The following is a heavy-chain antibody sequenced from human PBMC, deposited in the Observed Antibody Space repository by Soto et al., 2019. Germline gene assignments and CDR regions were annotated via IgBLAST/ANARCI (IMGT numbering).Heavy chain of an antibody. CDR2: INKGGRT. CDR3: ARSQRLCRGLGP. J-gene: IGHJ5*02. V-gene: IGHV4-34*01. Sequence: QEHLQQWGAGLLKPTETLSLTCAVYGGSFSGHFWSWIRQSPGKGLEWIGEINKGGRTNCNPSLKSRVTMSLDTSNNQFSMTLTSVTAAETAIYYCARSQRLCRGLGPWGQRTRVTV. D-gene: IGHD2-21*01. CDR1: GGSFSGHF.